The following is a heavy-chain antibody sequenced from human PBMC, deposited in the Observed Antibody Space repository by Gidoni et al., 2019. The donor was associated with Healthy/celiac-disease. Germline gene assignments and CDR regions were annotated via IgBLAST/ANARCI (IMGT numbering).Heavy chain of an antibody. D-gene: IGHD3-10*01. V-gene: IGHV2-5*02. Sequence: QITLKESGPTLVKPTQTLTLTCTLSGFSLSTSGVGVGWIRQPPGKALEWLALISWEDDQLYSPSLKRRLAITNDTSKHQVVLTMTNMDPVDTATYYCAHSPYGSVSYYFDFWGQGTLVTVSS. J-gene: IGHJ4*02. CDR1: GFSLSTSGVG. CDR3: AHSPYGSVSYYFDF. CDR2: ISWEDDQ.